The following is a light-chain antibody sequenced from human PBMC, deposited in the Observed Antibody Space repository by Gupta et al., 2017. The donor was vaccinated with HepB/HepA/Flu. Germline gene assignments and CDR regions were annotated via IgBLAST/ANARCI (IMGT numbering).Light chain of an antibody. J-gene: IGKJ2*01. CDR1: QSVSSSY. Sequence: IVLTQSPGRLSLSPGERATLSCRASQSVSSSYLAWYQQKPGQAPRRLINGASSRATVIPDRLIGSGCGTDFSLPISRLEADDYAVYYCQQHCSSPMYTFGQGTKVEIK. CDR3: QQHCSSPMYT. CDR2: GAS. V-gene: IGKV3-20*01.